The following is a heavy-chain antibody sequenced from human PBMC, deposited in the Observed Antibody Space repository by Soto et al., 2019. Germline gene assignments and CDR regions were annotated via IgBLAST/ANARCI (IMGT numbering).Heavy chain of an antibody. Sequence: SETLYLTCAVSGGSISSSNWWSWVRQPPGKGLEWIGEIYHSGSTNYNPSLKSRVTISVDKSKNQFSLKLSSVTAADTAVYYCATDILTGPRDYWGQGTLVTVSS. CDR2: IYHSGST. D-gene: IGHD3-9*01. CDR3: ATDILTGPRDY. J-gene: IGHJ4*02. CDR1: GGSISSSNW. V-gene: IGHV4-4*02.